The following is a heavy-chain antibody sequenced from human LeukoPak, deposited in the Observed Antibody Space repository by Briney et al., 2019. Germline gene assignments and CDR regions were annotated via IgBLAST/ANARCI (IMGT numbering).Heavy chain of an antibody. CDR3: ARRPSSSRLFYYHYYMDV. CDR2: MNPNSGNT. Sequence: ASVKVSCKASGYTFTSYDINWVRQATGQGLEWMGWMNPNSGNTGYAQKFQGRVTMTRNTSISTAYMELSSLRSEDTAVYYCARRPSSSRLFYYHYYMDVWGKGTTVTVSS. CDR1: GYTFTSYD. V-gene: IGHV1-8*01. D-gene: IGHD6-6*01. J-gene: IGHJ6*03.